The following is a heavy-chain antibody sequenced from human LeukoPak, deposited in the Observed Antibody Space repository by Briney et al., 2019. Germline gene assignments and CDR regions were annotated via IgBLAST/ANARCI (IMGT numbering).Heavy chain of an antibody. J-gene: IGHJ4*02. D-gene: IGHD1-26*01. V-gene: IGHV3-23*01. Sequence: GGSLRLSCVASGLTFSSHAMTWVRQTPGKGLEWVSGVSGGESRTYYADSVKGRFTLSRDNPKNTLFLQMNSLRAEDTAVYYCGKLGGMYLINHFDHWGQGTLVSVSS. CDR2: VSGGESRT. CDR3: GKLGGMYLINHFDH. CDR1: GLTFSSHA.